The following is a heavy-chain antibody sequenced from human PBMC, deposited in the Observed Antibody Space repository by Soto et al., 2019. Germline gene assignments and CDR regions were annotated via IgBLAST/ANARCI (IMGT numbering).Heavy chain of an antibody. CDR1: GFTFSTFW. D-gene: IGHD6-6*01. J-gene: IGHJ4*02. Sequence: EVQLVESGGGLVQPGGSLRLSCAASGFTFSTFWMHWVRQTPGKGLVWVSRISSDGSTTHYADSVKGRFTISRDNAKDTLYLPMNGLRAEDTAVYYCARDLRPTDYWGQGTLVTVSS. CDR2: ISSDGSTT. CDR3: ARDLRPTDY. V-gene: IGHV3-74*01.